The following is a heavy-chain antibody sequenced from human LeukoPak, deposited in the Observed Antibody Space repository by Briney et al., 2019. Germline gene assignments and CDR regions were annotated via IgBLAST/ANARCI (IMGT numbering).Heavy chain of an antibody. J-gene: IGHJ4*02. V-gene: IGHV4-31*03. D-gene: IGHD2-2*01. CDR2: IYYSGST. CDR1: GGSVSSGGYY. CDR3: ARSSGYQLPFFDY. Sequence: SETLSLTCTVSGGSVSSGGYYWSWIRQHPGKGLEWIGYIYYSGSTYYNPSFKSRVTIPVDTSKNQFSLKLSSVTAADTAVYYCARSSGYQLPFFDYWGQGTLVTVSS.